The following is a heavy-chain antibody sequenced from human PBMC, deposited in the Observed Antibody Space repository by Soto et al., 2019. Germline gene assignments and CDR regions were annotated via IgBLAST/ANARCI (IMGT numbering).Heavy chain of an antibody. J-gene: IGHJ6*02. Sequence: GGSLRLSCAASGFTFSSYSMNWVRQAPGKGLEWVSSISSSSSYIYYADSAKGRFTISRDNAKNSLYLQMNSLRAEDTAVYCCASFLVRGDNEYFYYGMDVWGQGTTVTVSS. D-gene: IGHD3-10*01. CDR1: GFTFSSYS. CDR3: ASFLVRGDNEYFYYGMDV. CDR2: ISSSSSYI. V-gene: IGHV3-21*01.